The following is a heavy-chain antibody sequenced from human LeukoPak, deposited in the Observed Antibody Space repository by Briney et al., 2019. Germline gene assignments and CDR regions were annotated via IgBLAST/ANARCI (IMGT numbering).Heavy chain of an antibody. CDR2: IIPIFGTA. CDR3: ARADTSYYYYMDV. Sequence: VASVKVSCKASGGTFSSYAISWVRQAPGQGLEWMGGIIPIFGTADYAQKFQGRVTITTDESTSTAYMELSSLRSEDTAVYYCARADTSYYYYMDVWGKGTTVTVSS. V-gene: IGHV1-69*05. J-gene: IGHJ6*03. CDR1: GGTFSSYA. D-gene: IGHD3-3*01.